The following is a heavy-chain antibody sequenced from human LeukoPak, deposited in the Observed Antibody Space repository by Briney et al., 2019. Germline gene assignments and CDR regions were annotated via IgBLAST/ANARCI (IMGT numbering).Heavy chain of an antibody. Sequence: GGSLRLSCVASGFTVTSNYMTWVRQAPGKGLEWVSIIDSGGRTYYADSVKGRFTVSRDNSKNILYLQMNSLRADDTALYYCARDSLSNGGKNLFAFDLWGQGTVVTVSS. CDR2: IDSGGRT. J-gene: IGHJ3*01. CDR3: ARDSLSNGGKNLFAFDL. CDR1: GFTVTSNY. V-gene: IGHV3-53*01. D-gene: IGHD4-23*01.